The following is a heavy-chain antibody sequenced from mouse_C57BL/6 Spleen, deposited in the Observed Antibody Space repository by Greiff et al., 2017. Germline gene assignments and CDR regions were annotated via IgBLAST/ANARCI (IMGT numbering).Heavy chain of an antibody. Sequence: QVQLQQPGAELVKPGASVKLSCKASGYTFTSYWMHWVKQRPGQGLEWIGMIHPNSGSTNYNEKFKSKATLTVDKSSSTAYMQLSSLTSEDSAVYYCARDTTVVERFAYWGQGTLVTVSA. J-gene: IGHJ3*01. CDR2: IHPNSGST. CDR3: ARDTTVVERFAY. CDR1: GYTFTSYW. V-gene: IGHV1-64*01. D-gene: IGHD1-1*01.